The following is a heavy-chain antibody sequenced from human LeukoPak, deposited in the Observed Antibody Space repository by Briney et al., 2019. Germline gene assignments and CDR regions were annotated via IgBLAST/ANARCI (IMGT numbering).Heavy chain of an antibody. V-gene: IGHV1-69*04. CDR3: ARVKHIVVVTAIDDAFDI. CDR1: GGIFSSYA. Sequence: GSSVKVSCKASGGIFSSYAISWVRQAPGQGLEWMGRIIPILGIANYAQKFQGRVTITADKSTSTAYMELSSLRSEDTAVYYCARVKHIVVVTAIDDAFDIWGQGTMVTVSS. CDR2: IIPILGIA. D-gene: IGHD2-21*02. J-gene: IGHJ3*02.